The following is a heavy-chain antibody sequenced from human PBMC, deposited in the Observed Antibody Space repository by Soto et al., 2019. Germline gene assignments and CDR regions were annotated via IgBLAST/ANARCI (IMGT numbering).Heavy chain of an antibody. CDR2: IGSSGSTI. CDR3: ARATYSSSYYFDS. CDR1: GFTFSSFE. D-gene: IGHD6-6*01. J-gene: IGHJ4*02. Sequence: GGSLRLSCAASGFTFSSFEMNWVRQAPGKGLEWVSKIGSSGSTIWYADSVKGRFTISRDNAKNSLYLQMNSLRGEDTAVYYCARATYSSSYYFDSWGQGTQVTVSS. V-gene: IGHV3-48*03.